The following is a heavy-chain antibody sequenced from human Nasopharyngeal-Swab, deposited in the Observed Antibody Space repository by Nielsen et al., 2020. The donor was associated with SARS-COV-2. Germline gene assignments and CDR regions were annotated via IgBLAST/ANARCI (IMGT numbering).Heavy chain of an antibody. D-gene: IGHD6-19*01. CDR2: IYPGDSDT. Sequence: GESLKISCKGSGYSFTSYWIGWVRQMPGKGLEWMGIIYPGDSDTRYSPSFQGQVTISADKSISTAYLQWSSLKASDTAMYYCARPPFDSGQSKDGGIQIDYWGQGTLVTVSS. J-gene: IGHJ4*02. V-gene: IGHV5-51*01. CDR1: GYSFTSYW. CDR3: ARPPFDSGQSKDGGIQIDY.